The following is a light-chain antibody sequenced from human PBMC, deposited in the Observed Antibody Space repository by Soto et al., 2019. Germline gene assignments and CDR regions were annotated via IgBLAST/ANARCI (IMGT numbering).Light chain of an antibody. CDR1: QSISSW. Sequence: DIQMTQSPSTLSASVGDRVTITCRASQSISSWLAWYQQKPGKAPKLLIYDASSLESGVPSRFSGSGSGTEFTLTSSSLQPDDFATYYCQQYNSSSLTFGGGTKVEIK. CDR3: QQYNSSSLT. V-gene: IGKV1-5*01. J-gene: IGKJ4*01. CDR2: DAS.